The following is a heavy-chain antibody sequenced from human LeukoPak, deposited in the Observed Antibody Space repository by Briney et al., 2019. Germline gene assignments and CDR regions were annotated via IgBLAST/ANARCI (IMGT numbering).Heavy chain of an antibody. Sequence: GGSLRLSCAASGFTFVDYAMHWLRQPPGKGLEWVSLISGSGTTTYYTDSVKGRFTISRDNSRNSLYLQMNSLRTEDTAFYYCTRDLKDCSGGSCYSGTPGGYWGQGTVVIVSS. CDR3: TRDLKDCSGGSCYSGTPGGY. V-gene: IGHV3-43*02. J-gene: IGHJ4*02. CDR2: ISGSGTTT. CDR1: GFTFVDYA. D-gene: IGHD2-15*01.